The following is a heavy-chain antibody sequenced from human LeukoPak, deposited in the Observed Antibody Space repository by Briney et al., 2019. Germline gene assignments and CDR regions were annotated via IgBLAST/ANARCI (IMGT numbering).Heavy chain of an antibody. CDR2: IYYSGST. Sequence: SVTLSLTCTVSGGSISSYYWSWIRQPPGKGLEWIGYIYYSGSTNYNPSLKSRVTISVDTSKNQFSLKLSSVTAADTAVYYCARDRRRYCSSTSCSTGFDYWGQGTLVTVSS. J-gene: IGHJ4*02. CDR3: ARDRRRYCSSTSCSTGFDY. V-gene: IGHV4-59*01. D-gene: IGHD2-2*02. CDR1: GGSISSYY.